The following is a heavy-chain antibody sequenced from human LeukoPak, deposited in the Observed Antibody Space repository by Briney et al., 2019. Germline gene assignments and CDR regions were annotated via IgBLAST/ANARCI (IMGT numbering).Heavy chain of an antibody. J-gene: IGHJ4*02. CDR2: ISAYNGNT. V-gene: IGHV1-18*04. Sequence: ASVKVSCKASGYTFTGYYMHWVRQAPGQGLEWMGWISAYNGNTNYAQKLQGRVTMTTDTSTSTAYMELRSLRSDDTAVYYCATNPNWGPVTFDYWGQGTLVTVSS. CDR3: ATNPNWGPVTFDY. CDR1: GYTFTGYY. D-gene: IGHD7-27*01.